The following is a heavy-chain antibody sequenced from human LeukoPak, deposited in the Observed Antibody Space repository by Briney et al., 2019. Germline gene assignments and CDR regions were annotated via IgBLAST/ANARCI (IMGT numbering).Heavy chain of an antibody. D-gene: IGHD6-13*01. Sequence: SETLSLTCTVSGGSISTGTYYWNWIRQPAGKGLEWIGRVYTSGSTNYNPSLKSRVTISLDTSKNQFSLTLTSVTAADTAVYYCARGRYSSSFLFDPWGQGTLVTVSS. CDR1: GGSISTGTYY. CDR3: ARGRYSSSFLFDP. V-gene: IGHV4-61*02. J-gene: IGHJ5*02. CDR2: VYTSGST.